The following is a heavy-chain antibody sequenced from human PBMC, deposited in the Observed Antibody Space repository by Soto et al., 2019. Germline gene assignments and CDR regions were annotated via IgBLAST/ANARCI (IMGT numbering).Heavy chain of an antibody. CDR2: ISGSGGST. D-gene: IGHD1-26*01. J-gene: IGHJ3*01. V-gene: IGHV3-23*01. CDR1: GFTFSSYA. Sequence: EVQLLESGGGLVQPGGSLRLSCAASGFTFSSYAMSWVRQAPGKGLEWVSAISGSGGSTYYADSVKGRFTISRDNSKNTMYLQMNSLRVEDTAVYKCAKDWDLLRAFDLWGQGTMVTVSS. CDR3: AKDWDLLRAFDL.